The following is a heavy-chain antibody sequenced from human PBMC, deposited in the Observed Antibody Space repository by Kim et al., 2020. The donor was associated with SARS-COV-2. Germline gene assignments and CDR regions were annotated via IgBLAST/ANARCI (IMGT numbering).Heavy chain of an antibody. D-gene: IGHD3-9*01. CDR2: IKQDGREK. J-gene: IGHJ6*04. CDR3: ARDHDILTGSPPYGMDV. CDR1: GFTFSSYW. V-gene: IGHV3-7*03. Sequence: GGSLRLSCAASGFTFSSYWMSWVRQAPGKGLEWVANIKQDGREKYYVDSVKGRFTISRDNAKNSLYLQMNSLRAEDTAVYYCARDHDILTGSPPYGMDVWGEGTTVTVSS.